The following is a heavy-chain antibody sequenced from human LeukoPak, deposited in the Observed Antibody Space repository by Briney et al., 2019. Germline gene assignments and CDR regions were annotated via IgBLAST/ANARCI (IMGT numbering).Heavy chain of an antibody. CDR2: IYYSGSN. V-gene: IGHV4-39*01. CDR3: ARNANGVCDY. D-gene: IGHD2-8*01. Sequence: SGTLSLTCTVSGGSITRGLYSWGWIRQPPGKGLEWIGTIYYSGSNARNPSLKSRVTMSLDTSKNQFSLNLTSVTAADTALYYCARNANGVCDYWGQGTLVSVSS. CDR1: GGSITRGLYS. J-gene: IGHJ4*02.